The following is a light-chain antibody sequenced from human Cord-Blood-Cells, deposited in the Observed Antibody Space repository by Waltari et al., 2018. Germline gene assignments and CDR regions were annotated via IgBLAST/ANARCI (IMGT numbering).Light chain of an antibody. CDR2: EGS. CDR1: SSDVGSYNL. Sequence: QSALTQPASVSGSPGQSITISCTGTSSDVGSYNLVLSYQQHPGKAPKLMIYEGSKRSSGVSNRFSGSKSGNTASLTISGLQAEDEADYYCCSYAGSSTLVFGGGTKLTVL. V-gene: IGLV2-23*01. J-gene: IGLJ2*01. CDR3: CSYAGSSTLV.